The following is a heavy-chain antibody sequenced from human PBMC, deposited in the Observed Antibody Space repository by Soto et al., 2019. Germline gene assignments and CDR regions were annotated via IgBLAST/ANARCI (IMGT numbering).Heavy chain of an antibody. CDR2: IYYSGST. CDR1: GGSISSGDYY. CDR3: ARDHYVYDILTGYGYYYGMDV. V-gene: IGHV4-30-4*01. J-gene: IGHJ6*02. D-gene: IGHD3-9*01. Sequence: QVQLQESGPGLVKPSQTLSLTCTVSGGSISSGDYYWSWIRPPPGKGLEWIGYIYYSGSTYYNPSLKSRVTISVDTSKNQFSLKLSSVTAADTAVYYCARDHYVYDILTGYGYYYGMDVWGQGTTVTVSS.